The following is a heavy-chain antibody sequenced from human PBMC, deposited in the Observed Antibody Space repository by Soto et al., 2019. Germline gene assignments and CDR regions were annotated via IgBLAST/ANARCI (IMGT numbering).Heavy chain of an antibody. CDR2: IYPGDSDT. CDR1: GYTFNRYW. Sequence: GAEVKTPGESLQISCKGSGYTFNRYWIGWVRQMPGKGLEWMGVIYPGDSDTRYSPSLQGQVTISADKSSSAAYLQWSSLQASDTATYYCARSLVNGTYEAFDIWGQGTMVTVSS. D-gene: IGHD6-13*01. CDR3: ARSLVNGTYEAFDI. J-gene: IGHJ3*02. V-gene: IGHV5-51*03.